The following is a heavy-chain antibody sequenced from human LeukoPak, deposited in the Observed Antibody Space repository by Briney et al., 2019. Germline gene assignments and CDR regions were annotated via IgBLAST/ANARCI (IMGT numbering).Heavy chain of an antibody. J-gene: IGHJ6*02. CDR1: GGSISSYY. V-gene: IGHV4-59*08. Sequence: PSETLSLTCTVSGGSISSYYWSWIRQPSGKGLEWIGYIYYSGSTNYNPPLKSRVTISVDTSKNQFSLKLSSVTAADTAVYCCARLDPDCYYYYGMDVWGQGTTVTVSS. CDR2: IYYSGST. CDR3: ARLDPDCYYYYGMDV. D-gene: IGHD3-9*01.